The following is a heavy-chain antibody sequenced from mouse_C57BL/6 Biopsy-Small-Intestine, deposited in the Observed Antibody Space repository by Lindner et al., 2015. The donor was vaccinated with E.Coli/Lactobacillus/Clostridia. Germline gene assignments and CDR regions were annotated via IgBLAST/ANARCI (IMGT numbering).Heavy chain of an antibody. CDR1: GFTFSSYA. D-gene: IGHD2-1*01. Sequence: VQLQESGGGLVKPGGSLKLSCAASGFTFSSYAMSWVRQTPEKRLEWVAAISINGVSTYYPDTVKDRFTISRDTAKNTLYLQMSSLTSEDTALYYCARRIFFGNYFYWYFDVWGAGTTVTVSS. J-gene: IGHJ1*01. CDR3: ARRIFFGNYFYWYFDV. CDR2: ISINGVST. V-gene: IGHV5-6-2*01.